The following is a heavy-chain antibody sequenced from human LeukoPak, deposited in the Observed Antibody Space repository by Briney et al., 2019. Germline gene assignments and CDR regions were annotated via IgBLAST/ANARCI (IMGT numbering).Heavy chain of an antibody. Sequence: PGGSLRLTCAASGFTFSSYSMNWVRQAPGKGLEWVSSISSSSSYIYYADSVKGRFTISRDNAKNSLYLQMNSLRAEDTAVYYCARERCSDPGFDYWGQGTLVTVSS. V-gene: IGHV3-21*01. J-gene: IGHJ4*02. D-gene: IGHD2-8*01. CDR1: GFTFSSYS. CDR3: ARERCSDPGFDY. CDR2: ISSSSSYI.